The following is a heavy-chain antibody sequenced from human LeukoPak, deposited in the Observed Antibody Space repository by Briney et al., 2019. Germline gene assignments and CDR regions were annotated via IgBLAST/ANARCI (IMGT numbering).Heavy chain of an antibody. CDR1: GDTFSSSA. J-gene: IGHJ4*02. CDR2: IIPIFDTP. D-gene: IGHD5-12*01. CDR3: ARARLVATLGGGLDY. Sequence: ASVKVSCKASGDTFSSSAITWVRQAPGQGLEWMGGIIPIFDTPNYAQNFQGRVTITADESTSTAYMELSSLRSEDTAVYYCARARLVATLGGGLDYWGQGTLVTVSS. V-gene: IGHV1-69*13.